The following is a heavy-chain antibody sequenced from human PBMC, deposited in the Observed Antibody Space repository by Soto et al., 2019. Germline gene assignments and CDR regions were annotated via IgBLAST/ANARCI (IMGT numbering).Heavy chain of an antibody. CDR2: ISYSGST. CDR3: ARTFWSGSRLAYYYMHG. V-gene: IGHV4-59*08. D-gene: IGHD3-3*01. J-gene: IGHJ6*03. Sequence: PSETLSLSCTVSGGSLSNYYWSWIRQPPGKGLEWIGYISYSGSTNYNPSLRSLVSISVDRAKNQFSLRLGSVTAADTAVYHCARTFWSGSRLAYYYMHGSGTGPTVTVSS. CDR1: GGSLSNYY.